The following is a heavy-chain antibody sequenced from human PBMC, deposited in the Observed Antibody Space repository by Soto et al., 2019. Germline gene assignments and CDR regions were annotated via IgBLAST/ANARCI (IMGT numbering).Heavy chain of an antibody. CDR2: IGPESGAT. D-gene: IGHD1-26*01. CDR1: GYTFTGHY. Sequence: ASLKVSCKASGYTFTGHYIHWVRQAPEQGPEWMGEIGPESGATRYAQKFQGRVSMTGDMSTTTVYMELNNLSPDDTAVYYCGRGRSGQIVVFYWGQGTPVTVSS. V-gene: IGHV1-2*02. J-gene: IGHJ4*02. CDR3: GRGRSGQIVVFY.